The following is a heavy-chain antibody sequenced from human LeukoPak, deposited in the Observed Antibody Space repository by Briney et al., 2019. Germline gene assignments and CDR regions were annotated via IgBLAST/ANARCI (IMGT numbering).Heavy chain of an antibody. D-gene: IGHD2-15*01. J-gene: IGHJ4*02. CDR3: ARVEYCNVGNCYFRPGAY. V-gene: IGHV1-18*01. CDR1: GYTFTTYA. Sequence: GASVKVSCKASGYTFTTYAISWVRQAPGQGLEWMGWISTYNGNTNYAQKFQGRVTLTTDTSTSTAYMELRNLRSDDTAVYYCARVEYCNVGNCYFRPGAYWGQGTLVTVSS. CDR2: ISTYNGNT.